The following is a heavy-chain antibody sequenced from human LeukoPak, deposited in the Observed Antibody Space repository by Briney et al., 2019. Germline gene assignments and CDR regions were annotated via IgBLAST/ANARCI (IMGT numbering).Heavy chain of an antibody. CDR2: ISYIGCT. J-gene: IGHJ3*02. Sequence: WDTLSLTCTVSGHSFSTHYWIWIRQPPGRGLEWIGYISYIGCTKYNPSLKSRVTISVDTSKNHFSLKLSSVTAADTAVYYCARDPTTVTKGFDIWGQGKVVTVSP. V-gene: IGHV4-59*11. D-gene: IGHD4-17*01. CDR1: GHSFSTHY. CDR3: ARDPTTVTKGFDI.